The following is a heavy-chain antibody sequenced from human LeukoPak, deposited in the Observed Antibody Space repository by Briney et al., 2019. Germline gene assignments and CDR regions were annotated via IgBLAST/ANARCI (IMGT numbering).Heavy chain of an antibody. Sequence: GGSLRLSCSASGFTFSKYAMHWVRQAPGKGLEYVSAINDNGRSTYYADSVKGRFSISRDNAKNSLYLQMNSLRAEDTAVYYCARVSTVVTPDYFDYWGQGTLVTVSS. J-gene: IGHJ4*02. CDR2: INDNGRST. D-gene: IGHD4-23*01. CDR3: ARVSTVVTPDYFDY. CDR1: GFTFSKYA. V-gene: IGHV3-64*04.